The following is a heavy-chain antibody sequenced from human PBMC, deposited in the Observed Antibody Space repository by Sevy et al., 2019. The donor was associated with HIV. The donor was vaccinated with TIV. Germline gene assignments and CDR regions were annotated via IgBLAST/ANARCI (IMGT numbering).Heavy chain of an antibody. J-gene: IGHJ6*02. Sequence: SETLSLTCAVYGGSFSGYYWSWIRQPPGKGLEWSGEINHSGSTNYNPSLKSRVTISVDTSKNQFSLKLSSVTAADTAVYYCARGGDSSPEYGMDVWGQGTTVTVSS. CDR3: ARGGDSSPEYGMDV. V-gene: IGHV4-34*01. CDR2: INHSGST. CDR1: GGSFSGYY. D-gene: IGHD6-13*01.